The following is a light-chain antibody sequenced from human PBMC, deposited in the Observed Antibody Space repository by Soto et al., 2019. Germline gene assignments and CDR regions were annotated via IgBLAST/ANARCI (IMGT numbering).Light chain of an antibody. Sequence: EIVLTQSPGTLSLSPGERATFSCRASQSVSSTYLAWYQQKPGQAPRLLIYGASNRATGIPDRFSGSGSGTDFTLTISRLEPEDFAVYYCQQYGSSGTFGQGTKVDI. CDR1: QSVSSTY. J-gene: IGKJ1*01. CDR2: GAS. CDR3: QQYGSSGT. V-gene: IGKV3-20*01.